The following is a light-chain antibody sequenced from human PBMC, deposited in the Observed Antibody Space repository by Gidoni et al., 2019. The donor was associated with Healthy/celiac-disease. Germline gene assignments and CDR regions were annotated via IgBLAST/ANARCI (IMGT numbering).Light chain of an antibody. CDR2: GAS. V-gene: IGKV3-20*01. CDR1: QSVSRNY. Sequence: DIVLTQSPGTLSLSPGERATLSCKASQSVSRNYLVWYQQTPGQAPRLLIFGASSRATGIPDRFSGSGSGTDFTLTISRLEPEDFAVHYCQQYGSSPYTFGQGTKVEIK. CDR3: QQYGSSPYT. J-gene: IGKJ2*01.